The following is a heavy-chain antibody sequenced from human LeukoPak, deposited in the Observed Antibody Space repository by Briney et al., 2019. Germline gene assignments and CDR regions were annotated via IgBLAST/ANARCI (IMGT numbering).Heavy chain of an antibody. CDR2: ISYDGSNK. J-gene: IGHJ4*02. CDR1: GSTFSSYG. D-gene: IGHD3-10*01. CDR3: AKVSATRYYYGSGSRDPYYFDY. V-gene: IGHV3-30*18. Sequence: PGGSLRLSCAASGSTFSSYGMHWVRQAPGKGLEWVAVISYDGSNKYYADSVKGRFTISRDNSKNTLYLQMNSLRAEDTAVYYCAKVSATRYYYGSGSRDPYYFDYWGQGTLVTVSS.